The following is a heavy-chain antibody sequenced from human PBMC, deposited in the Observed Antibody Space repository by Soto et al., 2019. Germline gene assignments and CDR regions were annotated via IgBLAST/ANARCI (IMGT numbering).Heavy chain of an antibody. CDR3: AKRPAPGNYFDY. Sequence: VQLVESGGGLVKPGGSLRLSCAASGFTFSDYYMSWIRQAPGKGLEWVSTISGSASTTYYADSVKGRFTISRDNSKNTLYLQMNSLRAEDTAVYYCAKRPAPGNYFDYWGQGTLVTVSS. CDR2: ISGSASTT. D-gene: IGHD6-13*01. J-gene: IGHJ4*02. CDR1: GFTFSDYY. V-gene: IGHV3-23*04.